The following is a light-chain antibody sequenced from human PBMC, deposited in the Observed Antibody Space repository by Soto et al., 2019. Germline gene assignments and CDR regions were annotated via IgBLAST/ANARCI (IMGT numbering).Light chain of an antibody. Sequence: IVLTQSPGTLSLSPGEGATLSCRTSQSINSAYLAWYQQNPGQAPRLLVYGANNRAAGTPDRFGGAGSGQDFTLTLSRMEPEDFAVYVCQYYGRSPPYKFGKGTNVDI. J-gene: IGKJ2*01. CDR2: GAN. CDR1: QSINSAY. V-gene: IGKV3-20*01. CDR3: QYYGRSPPYK.